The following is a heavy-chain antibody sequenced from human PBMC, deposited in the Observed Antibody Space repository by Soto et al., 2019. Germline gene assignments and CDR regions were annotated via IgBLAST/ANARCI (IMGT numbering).Heavy chain of an antibody. D-gene: IGHD3-3*01. V-gene: IGHV4-34*01. CDR3: ATGGVVGGLPEGIRFPP. CDR2: INHSGST. CDR1: GGSFSGYY. Sequence: SETLSLTCAVYGGSFSGYYWSWIRQPPGKGLEWIGEINHSGSTNYNPSLKSRVTISVDTSKNQFSLKLSSVTAADTAVYYCATGGVVGGLPEGIRFPPWGRETLVTVS. J-gene: IGHJ5*02.